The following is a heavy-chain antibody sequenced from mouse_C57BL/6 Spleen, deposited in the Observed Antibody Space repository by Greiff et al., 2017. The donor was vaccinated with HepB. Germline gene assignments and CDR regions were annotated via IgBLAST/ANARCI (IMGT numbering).Heavy chain of an antibody. CDR1: GYAFTNYL. CDR2: INPGSGGT. J-gene: IGHJ3*01. D-gene: IGHD3-2*02. Sequence: QVQLKESGAELVRPGTSVKVSCKASGYAFTNYLIEWVKQRPGQGLEWIGVINPGSGGTNYNEKFKGKATLTADKSSSTAYMQLSSLTSEDSAVYFCARSWAAQAPFAYWGQGTLVTVSA. CDR3: ARSWAAQAPFAY. V-gene: IGHV1-54*01.